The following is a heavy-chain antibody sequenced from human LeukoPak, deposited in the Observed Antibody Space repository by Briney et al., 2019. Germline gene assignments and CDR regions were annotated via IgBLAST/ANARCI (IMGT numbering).Heavy chain of an antibody. CDR1: GYSISSNNW. D-gene: IGHD6-19*01. CDR3: ARNQAVAANRGASDV. Sequence: TLSLTCAVSGYSISSNNWWAWVRQPPGKGLEGIGYIYYNGNPYYNPYNPSLTSRVTMSVDTSKNQFSLKLDSVTEIDTAMYYCARNQAVAANRGASDVWGQGTMVTVSS. CDR2: IYYNGNP. V-gene: IGHV4-28*01. J-gene: IGHJ3*01.